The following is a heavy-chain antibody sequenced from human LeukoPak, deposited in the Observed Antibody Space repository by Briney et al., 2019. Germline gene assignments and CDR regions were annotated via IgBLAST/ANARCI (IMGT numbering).Heavy chain of an antibody. CDR3: AREHKSYGDYPYYFDS. D-gene: IGHD4-17*01. J-gene: IGHJ4*02. CDR2: INKNGGT. CDR1: SDSISSGGYY. Sequence: SETLSLTCTVSSDSISSGGYYWSWIRQPAGKGLEFIGYINKNGGTYYNPPLKSRVSISIDTSKNQFSLKLTSVTAADTAVYFCAREHKSYGDYPYYFDSWGQGTLVTVSS. V-gene: IGHV4-30-4*01.